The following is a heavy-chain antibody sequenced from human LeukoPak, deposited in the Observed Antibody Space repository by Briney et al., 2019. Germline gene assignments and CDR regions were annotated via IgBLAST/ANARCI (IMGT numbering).Heavy chain of an antibody. CDR1: GFTFSSYW. D-gene: IGHD3-9*01. V-gene: IGHV3-7*01. CDR3: ARVNPGSVGYDILTGYLSSGYYFDY. Sequence: GGSLRLSCAASGFTFSSYWMSWVRQAPGKGLEWVANIKQDGSEKYYVDSVKGRFTISRDNAKNSLYLQMNSLRAEDTAVYYCARVNPGSVGYDILTGYLSSGYYFDYWGQGTLVTVSS. CDR2: IKQDGSEK. J-gene: IGHJ4*02.